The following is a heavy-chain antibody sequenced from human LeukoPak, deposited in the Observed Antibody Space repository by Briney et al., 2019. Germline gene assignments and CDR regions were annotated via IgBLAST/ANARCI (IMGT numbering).Heavy chain of an antibody. CDR2: VYPSGTT. V-gene: IGHV4-38-2*02. CDR3: ARVSDDEHGGNSGAVYFES. J-gene: IGHJ4*02. Sequence: PSETLSLTCTVSGYSIMSTFYWGWIRQSPGEGLEWIGNVYPSGTTYSNPFPRSRVSISVDTSKNQFSLKLSSVPAADTAIYYCARVSDDEHGGNSGAVYFESWGQGTVVTVSS. D-gene: IGHD4-23*01. CDR1: GYSIMSTFY.